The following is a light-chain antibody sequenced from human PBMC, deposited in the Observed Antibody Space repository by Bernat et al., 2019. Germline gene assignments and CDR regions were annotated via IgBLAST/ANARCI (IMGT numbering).Light chain of an antibody. V-gene: IGLV9-49*03. CDR1: SGYKNYE. Sequence: QPVLTQPPSASASLGAPVTLTCTLSSGYKNYEVDWYQQRPGKGPRFVMRVGPVGIVGSKGDDIPDRFSVLGSGLNRSLTIENIQEEDEGDYHCGADDGSGSNYVYIFGTGTVVTAL. CDR2: VGPVGIVG. CDR3: GADDGSGSNYVYI. J-gene: IGLJ1*01.